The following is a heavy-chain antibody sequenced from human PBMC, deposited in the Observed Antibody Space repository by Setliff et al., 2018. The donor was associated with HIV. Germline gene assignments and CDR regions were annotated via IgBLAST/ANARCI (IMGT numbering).Heavy chain of an antibody. J-gene: IGHJ6*03. D-gene: IGHD1-1*01. V-gene: IGHV3-48*03. Sequence: PGGSLRLSCAASGFTFSSYEMNWVRQAPGKGLEWVSYINNNGDTTYYADSVKGRFTISRDNAKNSLYLQMSNLRVEDTAVYYCARDSPQGWNRPRYMDVWGKGTTVTVSS. CDR3: ARDSPQGWNRPRYMDV. CDR1: GFTFSSYE. CDR2: INNNGDTT.